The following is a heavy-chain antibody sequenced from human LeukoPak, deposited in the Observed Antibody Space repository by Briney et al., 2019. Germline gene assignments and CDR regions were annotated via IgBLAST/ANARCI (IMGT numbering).Heavy chain of an antibody. V-gene: IGHV1-46*01. CDR2: INPSGGST. Sequence: ASAKVSCKASGYTFTSYYMHWVRQAPGQGLEWMGIINPSGGSTSFAQKFQGRVTMTRDTSTSTVYMELSSLRSEDTAVYYCAKDSRPYGSGVNWFDPWGQGTLVTVSS. J-gene: IGHJ5*02. CDR1: GYTFTSYY. CDR3: AKDSRPYGSGVNWFDP. D-gene: IGHD3-10*01.